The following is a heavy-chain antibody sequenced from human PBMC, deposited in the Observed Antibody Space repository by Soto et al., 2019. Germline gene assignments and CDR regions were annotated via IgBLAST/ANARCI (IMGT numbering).Heavy chain of an antibody. V-gene: IGHV3-53*01. J-gene: IGHJ3*02. D-gene: IGHD3-3*01. CDR2: IYSGGST. CDR1: GFTVSSNY. Sequence: GGSLRLSCAASGFTVSSNYMSWVRQAPGKGLEWVSVIYSGGSTYYADSVKGRFTIPRDNSKNTLYLQMNSLRAEDTAVYYCARDKITIFGVAPDAFDIWGQGTMVTVSS. CDR3: ARDKITIFGVAPDAFDI.